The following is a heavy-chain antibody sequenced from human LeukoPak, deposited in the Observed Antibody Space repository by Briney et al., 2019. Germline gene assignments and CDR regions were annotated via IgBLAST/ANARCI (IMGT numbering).Heavy chain of an antibody. CDR1: EFSVGSNY. V-gene: IGHV3-66*01. CDR2: IYSGGST. Sequence: PGGSLRLSCAASEFSVGSNYMTWVRQAPGKGLEWVSLIYSGGSTYYADSVKGRFTISRDNSKNTLYLQMNSLRAEDTAVYYCAREGGYCSSTSCLKADYWGQGTLVTVSS. D-gene: IGHD2-2*01. J-gene: IGHJ4*02. CDR3: AREGGYCSSTSCLKADY.